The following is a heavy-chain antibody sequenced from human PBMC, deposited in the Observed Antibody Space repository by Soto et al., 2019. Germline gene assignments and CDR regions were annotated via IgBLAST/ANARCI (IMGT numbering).Heavy chain of an antibody. V-gene: IGHV1-2*04. CDR1: GYTFTGYY. CDR3: ARGFESSSWYSAFDI. D-gene: IGHD6-13*01. CDR2: INPNSGGT. Sequence: QVQLVQSGAEVKKPGASVKVSCKASGYTFTGYYMHWVRQAPGQGLEWMGWINPNSGGTNYAQKFQGWVTMTRDTSISTAYMELSRLRSDDTAVYYCARGFESSSWYSAFDIWGQGTMVTVSS. J-gene: IGHJ3*02.